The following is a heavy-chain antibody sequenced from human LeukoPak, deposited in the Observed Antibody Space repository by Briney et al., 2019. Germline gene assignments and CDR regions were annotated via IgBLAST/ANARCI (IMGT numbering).Heavy chain of an antibody. Sequence: GASVKVPCKASGYTFTGYYMHWVRQAPGQGLEWMGWINPNSGGTNYAQKFQGRVTMTRDTSISTAYMELSRLRSDDTAVYYCARDDVLTSSFDYWGQGTLVTVSS. CDR1: GYTFTGYY. CDR3: ARDDVLTSSFDY. V-gene: IGHV1-2*02. J-gene: IGHJ4*02. CDR2: INPNSGGT. D-gene: IGHD3-10*01.